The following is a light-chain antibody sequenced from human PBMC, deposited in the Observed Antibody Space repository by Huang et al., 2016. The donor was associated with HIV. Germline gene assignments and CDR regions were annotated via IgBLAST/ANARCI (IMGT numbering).Light chain of an antibody. CDR3: QQYNNWPRT. CDR2: GAS. J-gene: IGKJ1*01. V-gene: IGKV3-15*01. CDR1: QSVSSN. Sequence: ELVMTQSPATLSVSPGERATLSCRASQSVSSNLAWYQQKPGQAPRLLIYGASTRATGIPARFSGSGSGTEFTLTISSLQSEDLAVYYCQQYNNWPRTFGQGTKVEIK.